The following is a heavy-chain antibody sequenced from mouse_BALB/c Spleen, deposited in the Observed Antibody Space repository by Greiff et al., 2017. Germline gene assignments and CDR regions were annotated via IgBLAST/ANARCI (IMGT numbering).Heavy chain of an antibody. V-gene: IGHV3-6*02. CDR3: ARDLDGAY. J-gene: IGHJ3*01. Sequence: EVQRVESGPGLVKPSQSLSLTCSVTGYSITSGYYWNWIRQFPGNKLEWMGYISYDGSNNYNPSLKNRISITRDTSKNQFFLKLNSVTTEDTATYYCARDLDGAYWGQGTLVTVSA. CDR2: ISYDGSN. CDR1: GYSITSGYY.